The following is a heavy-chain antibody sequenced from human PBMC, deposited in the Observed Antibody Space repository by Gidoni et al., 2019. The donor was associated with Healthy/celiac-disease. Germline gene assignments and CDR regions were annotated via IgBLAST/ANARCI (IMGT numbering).Heavy chain of an antibody. J-gene: IGHJ4*02. Sequence: QVQLQESGPGLVKPSGTLSLTCSVSGGSISSSNWWSWVRTPPGKGLEWIGEIYHGGSTNYNPSLKSRVTISVDKSKNQFSLKLSSVTAADTAVYYCARVRYYYDSSGYYRYRPFDYWGQGTLVTVSS. V-gene: IGHV4-4*02. CDR2: IYHGGST. CDR1: GGSISSSNW. CDR3: ARVRYYYDSSGYYRYRPFDY. D-gene: IGHD3-22*01.